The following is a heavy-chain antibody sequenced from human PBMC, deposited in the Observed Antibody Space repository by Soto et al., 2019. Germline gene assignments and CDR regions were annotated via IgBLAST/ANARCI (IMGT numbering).Heavy chain of an antibody. Sequence: QVQLVESGGGVVQPGRSLRLSCAASGFTFSTYAMHWVRQAPGKGLEWVAVISYDGINKYYADSVKGRFTISRDNSKNTLYLQMNSLRTEDTAVYYCARSRDYGRGRPDTYYFDYWGQGTLVTVSS. V-gene: IGHV3-30-3*01. CDR2: ISYDGINK. CDR1: GFTFSTYA. D-gene: IGHD4-17*01. CDR3: ARSRDYGRGRPDTYYFDY. J-gene: IGHJ4*02.